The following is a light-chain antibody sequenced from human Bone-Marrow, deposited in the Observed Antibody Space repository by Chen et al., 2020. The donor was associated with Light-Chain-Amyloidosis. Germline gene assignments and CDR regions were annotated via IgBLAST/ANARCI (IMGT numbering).Light chain of an antibody. J-gene: IGLJ3*02. CDR3: QVWDRSSDRPV. V-gene: IGLV3-21*02. CDR2: DDS. Sequence: SYVLTQPSSVSVASGQTATIACGGNNIGATSVPWYQQTPGQAPLLVVYDDSDRPSGIPERWSGSNSGNTATLTISRVEAGDEADYYCQVWDRSSDRPVFGGGTKLTVL. CDR1: NIGATS.